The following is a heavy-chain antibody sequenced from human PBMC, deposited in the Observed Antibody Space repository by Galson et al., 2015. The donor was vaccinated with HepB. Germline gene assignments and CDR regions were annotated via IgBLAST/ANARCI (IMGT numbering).Heavy chain of an antibody. CDR3: ARVRSGYYIDY. V-gene: IGHV3-48*02. J-gene: IGHJ4*02. CDR1: GFTFSSYS. CDR2: ISSSGGTI. D-gene: IGHD3-3*01. Sequence: SLRLSCAASGFTFSSYSMSWVRQAPGKGLEWVSYISSSGGTIYYADSVKGRFTISRDNAKNSLYLQVNSLRDEDTAVYYCARVRSGYYIDYWGQGTLVTVSS.